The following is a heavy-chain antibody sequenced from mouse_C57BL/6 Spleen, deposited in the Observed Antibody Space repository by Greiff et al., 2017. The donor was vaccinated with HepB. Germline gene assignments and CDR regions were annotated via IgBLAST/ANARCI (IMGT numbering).Heavy chain of an antibody. CDR1: GYTFTSYW. CDR3: ARAGWLLPYFDY. J-gene: IGHJ2*01. D-gene: IGHD2-3*01. V-gene: IGHV1-55*01. CDR2: IYPGSGNT. Sequence: VQLQQPGAELVKPGASVKMYCKASGYTFTSYWITWVKQRPGQGLEWIGDIYPGSGNTNYNEKFKSKATLTVNTSSSTAYMQLSSLTSEDSAVYYCARAGWLLPYFDYWGQGTTLTVSS.